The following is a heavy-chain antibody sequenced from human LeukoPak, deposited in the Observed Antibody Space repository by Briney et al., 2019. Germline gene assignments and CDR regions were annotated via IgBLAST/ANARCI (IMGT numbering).Heavy chain of an antibody. CDR2: IYYSGST. V-gene: IGHV4-59*01. CDR1: GGSISSYY. D-gene: IGHD2-15*01. Sequence: SETLSLTCTVSGGSISSYYWSWIRQPPGKGLEWIGYIYYSGSTDYNPSLKSRVTISVDTSKNQFSLKLSSVTAADTAVYYCARDPRGCSGGSCYSIWGQGTLVTVSS. CDR3: ARDPRGCSGGSCYSI. J-gene: IGHJ4*02.